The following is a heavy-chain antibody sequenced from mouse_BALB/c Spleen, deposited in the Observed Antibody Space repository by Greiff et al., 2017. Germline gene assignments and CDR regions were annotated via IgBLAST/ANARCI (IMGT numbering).Heavy chain of an antibody. Sequence: VMLVESGAELVRPGSSVKISCKASGYAFSSYWMNWVKQRPGQGLEWIGQIYPGDGDTNYNGKFKGKATLTADKSSSTAYMQLSSLTSEDSAVYFCAQELRRGPMDYWGQGTSVTVSS. CDR2: IYPGDGDT. CDR1: GYAFSSYW. D-gene: IGHD2-4*01. V-gene: IGHV1-80*01. CDR3: AQELRRGPMDY. J-gene: IGHJ4*01.